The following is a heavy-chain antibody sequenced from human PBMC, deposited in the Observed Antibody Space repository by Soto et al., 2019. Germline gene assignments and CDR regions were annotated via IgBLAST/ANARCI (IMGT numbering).Heavy chain of an antibody. Sequence: QLQLQESGPGLVKPSETLSLTCTVSGGSISSSNYFWGWIRQPPGKGLEWIGSMYYSGSTYYNPSLKSRVTISVDTSKNQFSLKLSSVTAADTAMYYCARHRERTILSLNWFEPWGQGTLVTVSS. CDR2: MYYSGST. J-gene: IGHJ5*02. CDR3: ARHRERTILSLNWFEP. V-gene: IGHV4-39*01. D-gene: IGHD2-8*02. CDR1: GGSISSSNYF.